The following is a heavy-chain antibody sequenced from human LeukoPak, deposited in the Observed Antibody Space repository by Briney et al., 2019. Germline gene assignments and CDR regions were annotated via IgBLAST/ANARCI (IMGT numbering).Heavy chain of an antibody. Sequence: ASVKVSCKASGYTFTSYGISWVRQAPGQGLEWMGWISAYNGNTNYAQKLQGRVTMTTDTSTSTAYMEPRSLRSEDTAVYYCARVYALSTFPYYYYGMDVWGQGTTVTVSS. CDR2: ISAYNGNT. D-gene: IGHD3-16*01. V-gene: IGHV1-18*01. CDR1: GYTFTSYG. CDR3: ARVYALSTFPYYYYGMDV. J-gene: IGHJ6*02.